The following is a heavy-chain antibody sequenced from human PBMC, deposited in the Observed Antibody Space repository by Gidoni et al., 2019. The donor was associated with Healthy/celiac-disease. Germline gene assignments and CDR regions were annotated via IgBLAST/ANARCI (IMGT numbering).Heavy chain of an antibody. J-gene: IGHJ4*02. V-gene: IGHV4-39*01. CDR1: GGSIRSSSYY. CDR3: AGPRVEVHLGELSFFDY. CDR2: IYYSGST. Sequence: QLQLQESGPGLVNPSETLSLPCTVSGGSIRSSSYYWGWIRQPPGKGLEWIGSIYYSGSTYYNPSLKSRVTISVDTSKNQFSLKLSSVTAADTAVYYCAGPRVEVHLGELSFFDYWGQGTLVTVSS. D-gene: IGHD3-16*02.